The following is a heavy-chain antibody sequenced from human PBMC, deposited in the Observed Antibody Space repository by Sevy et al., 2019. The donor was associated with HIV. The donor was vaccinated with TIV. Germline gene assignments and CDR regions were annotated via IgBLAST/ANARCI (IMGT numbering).Heavy chain of an antibody. CDR1: GFTFSSYA. V-gene: IGHV3-23*01. Sequence: GGSLRLSCAASGFTFSSYAMSWVRQAPGKGLEWASAISGSGGSTYYADSVKGRFTISRDNSKNTLYLQMNSLRAEDTAVYYCAKPTDSGSYLRSAFDIWGQGTMVTVSS. J-gene: IGHJ3*02. CDR3: AKPTDSGSYLRSAFDI. CDR2: ISGSGGST. D-gene: IGHD1-26*01.